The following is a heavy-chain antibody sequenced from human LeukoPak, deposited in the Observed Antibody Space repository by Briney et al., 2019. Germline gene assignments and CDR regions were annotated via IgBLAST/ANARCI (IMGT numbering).Heavy chain of an antibody. CDR1: GGSFSGYY. Sequence: SETLSLTCAVYGGSFSGYYWSWIRQPPGKGLEWIGEINHSGSNNYNPSLKSRVTISVDTSKNQFSLKLSSVTAADTAVYYCARGRGDSSSRRRFDYWGQGTLVTVSS. V-gene: IGHV4-34*01. CDR3: ARGRGDSSSRRRFDY. CDR2: INHSGSN. D-gene: IGHD6-13*01. J-gene: IGHJ4*02.